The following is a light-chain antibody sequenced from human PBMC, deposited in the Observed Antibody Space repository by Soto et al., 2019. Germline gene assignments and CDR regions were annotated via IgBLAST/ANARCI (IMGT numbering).Light chain of an antibody. CDR1: QSVSSN. Sequence: EIVMTQSPATLSVSPCERATLSFRASQSVSSNLAWYQQKPGQAPRLLIYGASTRATGIPARFSGSGSGTEFTLTISSLQSEDFAVYYCQQYNNWPITFGQGTRLENK. CDR2: GAS. V-gene: IGKV3-15*01. J-gene: IGKJ5*01. CDR3: QQYNNWPIT.